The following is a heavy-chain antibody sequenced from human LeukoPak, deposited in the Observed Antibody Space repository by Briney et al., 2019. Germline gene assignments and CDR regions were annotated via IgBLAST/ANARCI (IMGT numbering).Heavy chain of an antibody. Sequence: GGSLRLSCAASGFTFSSYGMHWVRQAPGKGLEWVAFIRYDGSNKYYADSVKGRFTISRDNSKNSLYLQMNSLRTEDTALYYCAKEGSSSWYSYYYYMDVWGKGTTVTVSS. J-gene: IGHJ6*03. D-gene: IGHD6-13*01. CDR3: AKEGSSSWYSYYYYMDV. V-gene: IGHV3-30*02. CDR2: IRYDGSNK. CDR1: GFTFSSYG.